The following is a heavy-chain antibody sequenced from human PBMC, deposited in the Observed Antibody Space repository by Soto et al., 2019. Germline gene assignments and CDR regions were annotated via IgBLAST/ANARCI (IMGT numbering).Heavy chain of an antibody. V-gene: IGHV3-21*01. CDR2: ISSSSSYI. J-gene: IGHJ4*02. D-gene: IGHD3-10*01. CDR1: GFTFSSYS. CDR3: ASSQRVRGVIIMGQIDY. Sequence: EVQLVESGGGLVKPGGSLRLSCAASGFTFSSYSMNWVRQAPGKGLEWVSSISSSSSYIYYADSVKGRFTISRDNAKNSLYLQMNSLRAEDTAVYYCASSQRVRGVIIMGQIDYWGQGTLVTVSS.